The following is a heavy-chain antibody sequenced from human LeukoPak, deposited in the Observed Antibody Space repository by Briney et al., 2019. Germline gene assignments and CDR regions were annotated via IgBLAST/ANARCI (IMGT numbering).Heavy chain of an antibody. CDR2: ISSSSSYI. CDR3: ARGGNGFDY. CDR1: RFTFNSYS. Sequence: GGSLSLSCAASRFTFNSYSMNWLRQAQGKGWEWVSSISSSSSYIYYADSVRGRFTISRDNAKNSLYLQMNSLRAEDTAVYYCARGGNGFDYWGQGTLVTVSS. J-gene: IGHJ4*02. D-gene: IGHD2-8*01. V-gene: IGHV3-21*01.